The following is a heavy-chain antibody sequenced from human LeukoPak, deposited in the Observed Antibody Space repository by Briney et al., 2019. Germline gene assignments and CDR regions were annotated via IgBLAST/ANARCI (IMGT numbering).Heavy chain of an antibody. V-gene: IGHV4-39*01. D-gene: IGHD6-13*01. CDR1: GGSLSSSSYY. J-gene: IGHJ5*02. CDR2: IYYSGST. Sequence: SETLSLTCTVSGGSLSSSSYYWGWIRQPPGKGLEWIGSIYYSGSTYYNPSLKSRVTISVDTSKNQFSLKLSSVTAADTAVYYCARHRIAAAGQINWFDPWGQGTLVTVSS. CDR3: ARHRIAAAGQINWFDP.